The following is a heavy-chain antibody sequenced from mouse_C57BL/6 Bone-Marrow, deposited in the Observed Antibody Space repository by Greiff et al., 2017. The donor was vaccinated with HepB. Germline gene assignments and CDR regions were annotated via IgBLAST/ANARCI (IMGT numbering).Heavy chain of an antibody. J-gene: IGHJ1*03. Sequence: EVKLVESEGGLVQPGRSMKLSCTASGFTFSDYYMAWVRQVPEKGLEWVANINYDGSSTYYLDSLKSRFIISRDNAKNILYLQMSSLKSEDTATYYCARVHYYGSSYGYFDVWGTGTTVTVSS. D-gene: IGHD1-1*01. CDR3: ARVHYYGSSYGYFDV. CDR2: INYDGSST. V-gene: IGHV5-16*01. CDR1: GFTFSDYY.